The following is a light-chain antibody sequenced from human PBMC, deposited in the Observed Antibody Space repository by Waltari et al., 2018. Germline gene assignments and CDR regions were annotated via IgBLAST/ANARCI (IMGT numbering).Light chain of an antibody. CDR2: YDS. V-gene: IGLV3-21*04. Sequence: SYVLTPPPSVSVAPRKTAILSCAGDHIGRTTVHCYQQKPGQAPVLVIYYDSDRPSGIAARFSGANTPNMATLTIIRGEEGDEADYWCQVWDSSTDHVVFGGGTKLTVL. CDR1: HIGRTT. J-gene: IGLJ3*02. CDR3: QVWDSSTDHVV.